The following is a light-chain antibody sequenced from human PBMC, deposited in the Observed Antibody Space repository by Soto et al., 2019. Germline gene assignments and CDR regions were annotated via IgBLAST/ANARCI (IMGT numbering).Light chain of an antibody. Sequence: DIQMTQSPSSLSASVGDRVTITCQASQGISNCLNWYQRKPGKAPKLLIYDASNLETGVPSRFSGSGSGTDFTFTISNLQPEDSAVYYCQQYNSWLWTFGQGTKVEIK. V-gene: IGKV1-33*01. CDR1: QGISNC. CDR2: DAS. CDR3: QQYNSWLWT. J-gene: IGKJ1*01.